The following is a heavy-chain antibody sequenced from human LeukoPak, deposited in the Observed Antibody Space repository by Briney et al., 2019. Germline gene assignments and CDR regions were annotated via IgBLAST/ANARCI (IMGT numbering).Heavy chain of an antibody. V-gene: IGHV3-74*01. CDR1: GFTFSTYW. D-gene: IGHD1-26*01. Sequence: PGGSLRLSCAASGFTFSTYWMHWVRQAPGKGLVWVSRLSPDGSSSIYADSVKGRFTVSRDNAKNTLYLQMSSLRAEDTAVYYCASDLKWELLQPFDYWGQGTLVTVSS. CDR2: LSPDGSSS. CDR3: ASDLKWELLQPFDY. J-gene: IGHJ4*02.